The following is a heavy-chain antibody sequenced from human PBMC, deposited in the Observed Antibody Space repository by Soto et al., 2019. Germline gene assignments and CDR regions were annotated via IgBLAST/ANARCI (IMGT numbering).Heavy chain of an antibody. CDR1: GFTFSNYA. CDR2: ISYGGGTT. J-gene: IGHJ4*02. CDR3: ARDYYDSSGYLAPLDY. Sequence: PGGSLRLSCAASGFTFSNYAMSWVRQAPGKGLEWVSAISYGGGTTYYADSVKGRFTISRDNAKNSLYLQMNSLRAEDTAVYYCARDYYDSSGYLAPLDYWGQGTLVTVSS. V-gene: IGHV3-23*01. D-gene: IGHD3-22*01.